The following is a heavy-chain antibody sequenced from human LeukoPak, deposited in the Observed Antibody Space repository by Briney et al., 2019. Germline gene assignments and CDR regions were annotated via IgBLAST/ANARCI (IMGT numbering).Heavy chain of an antibody. D-gene: IGHD4-17*01. CDR2: ISSSGSTI. V-gene: IGHV3-48*03. CDR3: ARDRDYGDYAFDY. Sequence: PGGSLRLSCAASGFTFSSYEVNWVRQAPGKGLEWVSYISSSGSTIYYADSVKGRFTISRDNAKNSLYLQMNSLRAEDTAVYYCARDRDYGDYAFDYWGQGTLVTVSS. J-gene: IGHJ4*02. CDR1: GFTFSSYE.